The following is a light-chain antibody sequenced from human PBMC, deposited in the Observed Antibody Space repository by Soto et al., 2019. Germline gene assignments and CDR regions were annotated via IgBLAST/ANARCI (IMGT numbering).Light chain of an antibody. CDR1: SSDVGSYDL. CDR3: CSYAGSSTWV. J-gene: IGLJ3*02. Sequence: QSVLTQPASVSGSPGQSITISCTGTSSDVGSYDLVSWYQQHPGKAPKVMIYAGGKRPSGVSNRFSGSKSGNTASLTISGLQAEDEADYYCCSYAGSSTWVFGGGTKVTVL. CDR2: AGG. V-gene: IGLV2-23*01.